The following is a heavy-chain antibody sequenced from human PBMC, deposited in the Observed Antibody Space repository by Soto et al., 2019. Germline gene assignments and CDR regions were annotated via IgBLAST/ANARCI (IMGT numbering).Heavy chain of an antibody. J-gene: IGHJ6*02. CDR2: LSGSSLNT. CDR3: TTQFFLSSRKPPEDV. CDR1: GFTFGNYA. Sequence: EVRLLESGGGLVQPGGSLRLSCEASGFTFGNYAMTWVRQGPGRGLEWVSALSGSSLNTYYADSVKGRFTISRDNSKNTMYLEMNSLRVDDTAVYYCTTQFFLSSRKPPEDVWGQGTPVDVSS. V-gene: IGHV3-23*01.